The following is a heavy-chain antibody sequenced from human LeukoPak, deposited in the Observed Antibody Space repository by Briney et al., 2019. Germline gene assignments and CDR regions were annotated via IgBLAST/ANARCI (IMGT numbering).Heavy chain of an antibody. V-gene: IGHV4-31*03. CDR3: ARSRVWSDYWGYFDY. J-gene: IGHJ4*02. CDR1: GGSISSGGYY. D-gene: IGHD3-3*01. Sequence: SETLSLTCTVSGGSISSGGYYWSWIRQHPGKGLEWIGYIYYSGSTYYNPSLKSRVTISVDMAKNQISLKMSSVTAADTAVYYCARSRVWSDYWGYFDYWGQGILVTVSS. CDR2: IYYSGST.